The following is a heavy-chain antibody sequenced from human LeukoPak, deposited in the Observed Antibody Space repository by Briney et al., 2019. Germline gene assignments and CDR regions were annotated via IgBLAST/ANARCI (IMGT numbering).Heavy chain of an antibody. CDR1: GFTFDNYG. V-gene: IGHV3-20*04. D-gene: IGHD3-22*01. Sequence: GGSLRLSCAASGFTFDNYGMSWVRQAPGKGLEWVSGINWNGGSTGYADSVKGRFTISRDNAKNSLYLQMNSLRAEDTALYYYARIDTYYYDSSGYYSAFDIWGQGTIVTVSS. CDR3: ARIDTYYYDSSGYYSAFDI. J-gene: IGHJ3*02. CDR2: INWNGGST.